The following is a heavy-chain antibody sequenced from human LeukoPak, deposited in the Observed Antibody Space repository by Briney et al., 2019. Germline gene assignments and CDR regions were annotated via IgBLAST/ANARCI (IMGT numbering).Heavy chain of an antibody. CDR1: GYTFTTYF. V-gene: IGHV1-46*01. CDR3: ARGVGTYQTYFDY. Sequence: ASVKVSCKASGYTFTTYFMHWLRQAPGQGLEWMGIINPSAVSTSYAQKFLGGVTMTRDTSTSTVYMELSSLRSEDTAVYYCARGVGTYQTYFDYWGQGTLVTVSS. J-gene: IGHJ4*02. D-gene: IGHD1-14*01. CDR2: INPSAVST.